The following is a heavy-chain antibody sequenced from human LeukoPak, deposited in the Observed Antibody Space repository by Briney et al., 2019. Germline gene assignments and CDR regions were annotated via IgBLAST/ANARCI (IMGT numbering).Heavy chain of an antibody. J-gene: IGHJ3*02. CDR3: ARAITMVRGVIGNAFDI. V-gene: IGHV4-4*07. D-gene: IGHD3-10*01. CDR1: GGSISSYY. Sequence: SETLSLTCTVSGGSISSYYWSWIRQPAGKGLEWIGRIYTSGSTNYNPSLKSRVTMSVDTSKNQFSLKLSSVTAADTAVYYCARAITMVRGVIGNAFDIWGQGTMVTVSS. CDR2: IYTSGST.